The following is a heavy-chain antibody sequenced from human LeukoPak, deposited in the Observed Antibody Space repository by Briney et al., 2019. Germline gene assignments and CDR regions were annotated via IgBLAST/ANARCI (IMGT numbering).Heavy chain of an antibody. V-gene: IGHV4-4*07. D-gene: IGHD2-15*01. Sequence: SETLSLTCTVSNGSISTYSWSWIRQPAGKGLEWIGRIYSSGSTNYRASLKRRVTMSVDMSKNQFSLKLSSVTAADTAVYYCARTPPVRGVYFDYWGQGTLVTVSS. CDR3: ARTPPVRGVYFDY. CDR1: NGSISTYS. CDR2: IYSSGST. J-gene: IGHJ4*02.